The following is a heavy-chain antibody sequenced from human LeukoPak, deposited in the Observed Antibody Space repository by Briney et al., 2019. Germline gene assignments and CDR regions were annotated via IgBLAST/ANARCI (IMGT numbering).Heavy chain of an antibody. V-gene: IGHV1-69*13. J-gene: IGHJ3*02. D-gene: IGHD6-19*01. CDR1: GGTCSSYA. CDR2: IIPIFGTA. Sequence: SGKVSCKASGGTCSSYAISWVRLAAGQGLEWMGGIIPIFGTANYAQKFQGRVTITADESTSTAYMELSSLRSEDTAVYYCARGSIAVAGDDAFDIWGQGTMVTVSS. CDR3: ARGSIAVAGDDAFDI.